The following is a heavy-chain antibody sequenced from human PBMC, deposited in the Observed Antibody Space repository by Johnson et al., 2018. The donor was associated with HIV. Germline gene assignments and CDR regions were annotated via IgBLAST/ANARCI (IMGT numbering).Heavy chain of an antibody. CDR1: GFTFSNAW. Sequence: VQLVESGGGLVKPGGSLRLSCAASGFTFSNAWMNWVRQAPGKGLQWVGRIRSKTDGGTTDYAEPVKGRFTISRDDLKNTLYLQMNSLKTEDTAVYYCTTEKHAPRAFDIWGQGTMVTVSS. CDR2: IRSKTDGGTT. CDR3: TTEKHAPRAFDI. D-gene: IGHD2-2*01. V-gene: IGHV3-15*01. J-gene: IGHJ3*02.